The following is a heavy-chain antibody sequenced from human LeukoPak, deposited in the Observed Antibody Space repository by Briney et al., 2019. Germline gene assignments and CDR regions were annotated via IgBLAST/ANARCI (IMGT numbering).Heavy chain of an antibody. CDR2: IYYSGST. CDR1: GGSISSGGYY. J-gene: IGHJ4*02. CDR3: ARSGGWYYYFDY. Sequence: SQTLSLTCTVSGGSISSGGYYWSWIRQHPGKGLEWIGYIYYSGSTYYNPSLKSRVTISVDTSKNQFSLKLSSVTAADTAVYYCARSGGWYYYFDYWGQGTLVTVSS. D-gene: IGHD6-19*01. V-gene: IGHV4-31*03.